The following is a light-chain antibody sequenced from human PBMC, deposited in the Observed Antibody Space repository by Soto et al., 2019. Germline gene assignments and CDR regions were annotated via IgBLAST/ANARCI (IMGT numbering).Light chain of an antibody. CDR1: RSLDSGQ. J-gene: IGKJ5*01. CDR3: QQYGDSPRT. CDR2: DAF. V-gene: IGKV3-20*01. Sequence: EIVLTQSPGTLALSPGESATLSCRASRSLDSGQLAWYQQKVGRPPRILIHDAFMRATGIPDRFSGSGSGTDFTLTIARLEPEDFEVYYCQQYGDSPRTFGQGTRLEIK.